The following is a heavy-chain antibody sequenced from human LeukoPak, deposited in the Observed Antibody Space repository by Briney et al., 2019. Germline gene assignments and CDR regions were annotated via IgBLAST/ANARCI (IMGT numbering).Heavy chain of an antibody. J-gene: IGHJ2*01. CDR1: GDSISSYY. CDR3: ARGRDGLDWYFDL. CDR2: IFYSGST. Sequence: SETLSLICTVSGDSISSYYWSWIRQPPGKGLEWIGYIFYSGSTKYNPSLKSRVTISVDTSKNQFSLKLSSVTAADTAVYYCARGRDGLDWYFDLWGRGTLVTVSS. V-gene: IGHV4-59*08. D-gene: IGHD5-24*01.